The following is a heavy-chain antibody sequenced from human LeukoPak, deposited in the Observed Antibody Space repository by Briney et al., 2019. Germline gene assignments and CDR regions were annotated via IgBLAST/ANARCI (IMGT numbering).Heavy chain of an antibody. J-gene: IGHJ4*02. D-gene: IGHD5-24*01. CDR3: ARALEMATIGFGY. V-gene: IGHV1-2*02. CDR2: INPNSGGT. CDR1: GYTFTGYY. Sequence: ASVKVSCKASGYTFTGYYMHWVRQAPGQGLEWMGWINPNSGGTNYAQKFQGRVTMTRDTSISTAYMELSRLRSDDTAVYYCARALEMATIGFGYWGQGTLVTVSS.